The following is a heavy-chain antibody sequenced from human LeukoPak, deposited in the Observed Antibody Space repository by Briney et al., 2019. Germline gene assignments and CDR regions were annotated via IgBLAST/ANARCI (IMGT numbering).Heavy chain of an antibody. D-gene: IGHD2-2*01. V-gene: IGHV4-61*02. Sequence: SQTLSLTCTVSGGSISSGTYYWSWIRQPAGKGLAWIGRVSTSGTTNYNPSLKSRVTISVDTSKNQFSLKLSSVTAADTAVYYCARAAVQPLNYYFDYWGQGTLVTVSS. CDR3: ARAAVQPLNYYFDY. CDR1: GGSISSGTYY. CDR2: VSTSGTT. J-gene: IGHJ4*02.